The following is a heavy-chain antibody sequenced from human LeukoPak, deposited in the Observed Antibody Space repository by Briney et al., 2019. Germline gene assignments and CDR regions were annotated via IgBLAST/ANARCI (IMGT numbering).Heavy chain of an antibody. Sequence: GGSLRLSCAASGFTFDDYAMHWVRQAPGKGLEWVSGISWNSGSIGYADSVKGRFTISRDNAKNSLYLRMNSLRAEDTALYYCAKDIEVAAAGTAHAFDIWGQGTMVTVSS. CDR2: ISWNSGSI. V-gene: IGHV3-9*01. D-gene: IGHD6-13*01. CDR1: GFTFDDYA. CDR3: AKDIEVAAAGTAHAFDI. J-gene: IGHJ3*02.